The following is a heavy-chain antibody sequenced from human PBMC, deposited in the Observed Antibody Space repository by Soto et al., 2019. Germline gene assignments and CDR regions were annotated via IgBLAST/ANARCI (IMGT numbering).Heavy chain of an antibody. CDR1: GGSISSSSYY. CDR3: ATIVREPPDYYYSMVV. J-gene: IGHJ6*03. CDR2: VYYGGST. Sequence: PSETLPLTCTVSGGSISSSSYYWGWIRQPPGKGLEWIGNVYYGGSTYYNPSLKSRVTISVDTSKTQFSLKLSSVTAADTAVYYCATIVREPPDYYYSMVVWGKGTTVTVSS. V-gene: IGHV4-39*01. D-gene: IGHD3-10*01.